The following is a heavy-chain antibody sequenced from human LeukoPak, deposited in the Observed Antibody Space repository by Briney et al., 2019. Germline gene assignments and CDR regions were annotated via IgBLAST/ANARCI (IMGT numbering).Heavy chain of an antibody. CDR3: ARVTAYCSGGSCYTGDH. J-gene: IGHJ4*02. D-gene: IGHD2-15*01. CDR1: GFMFSGYA. CDR2: ISFSGFRT. V-gene: IGHV3-23*01. Sequence: GESLKISCAASGFMFSGYAMNWVRQAPGKGLEWVSTISFSGFRTYYADSVEGRFTISRDNSKNTVYLQMSGLRAEDTAVYYCARVTAYCSGGSCYTGDHWGQGTLVTVSS.